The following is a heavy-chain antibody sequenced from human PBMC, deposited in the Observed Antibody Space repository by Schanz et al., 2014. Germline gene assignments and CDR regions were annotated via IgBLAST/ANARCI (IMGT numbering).Heavy chain of an antibody. J-gene: IGHJ4*02. D-gene: IGHD6-13*01. V-gene: IGHV1-46*03. CDR1: GYSFTTYG. CDR2: INPSGGST. Sequence: QVQLVQSGAEVKQPGASVKVSCKASGYSFTTYGLNWVRQAPGQGLEWMGIINPSGGSTSYAQKFQGRVTMTADKSTSTVYMEVSSLRSEDTAVYYCARDGEAAAGCDYWGQGTLVTVSS. CDR3: ARDGEAAAGCDY.